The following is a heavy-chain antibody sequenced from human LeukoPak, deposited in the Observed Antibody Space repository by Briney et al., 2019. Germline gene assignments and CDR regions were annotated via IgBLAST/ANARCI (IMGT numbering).Heavy chain of an antibody. D-gene: IGHD5-12*01. CDR3: ARGTWIFDY. V-gene: IGHV3-48*03. Sequence: GGSLRLSCAASGFTFSSYEMNWVRQAPGKGLEWVSYISSSGSTIYYADSVKGRFTISRDNSKNSLYLQMNNLRAEDTAVYYCARGTWIFDYWGQGTLVTVSS. CDR2: ISSSGSTI. J-gene: IGHJ4*02. CDR1: GFTFSSYE.